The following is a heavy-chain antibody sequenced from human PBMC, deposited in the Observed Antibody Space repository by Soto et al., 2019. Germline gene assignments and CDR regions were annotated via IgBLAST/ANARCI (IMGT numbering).Heavy chain of an antibody. J-gene: IGHJ4*02. V-gene: IGHV3-30-3*01. CDR1: GFTFSSYA. CDR2: ISYDGSNK. Sequence: QVQLVESGGGVVQPGRSLRLSCAASGFTFSSYAMHWVRQAPGKGLEWVAGISYDGSNKYYADSVKGRFTISRDNSKNTLDLQMNSLRAEDTAVYYCGRCSSTSCHLGSDYWGQGTLVTVSS. D-gene: IGHD2-2*01. CDR3: GRCSSTSCHLGSDY.